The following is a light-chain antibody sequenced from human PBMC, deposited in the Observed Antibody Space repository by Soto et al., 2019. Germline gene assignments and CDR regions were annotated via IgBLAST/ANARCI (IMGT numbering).Light chain of an antibody. J-gene: IGKJ1*01. CDR2: GAS. CDR3: QLYDDWGA. CDR1: QSVSSN. Sequence: ERVMTQSPATLSVSPGERATLSCRASQSVSSNLAWFQHKPGQAPRLLIYGASTRATGVPARFSGSGSGAEFTLTITSLQSGDFAVYYCQLYDDWGAFGQGTKVEIK. V-gene: IGKV3-15*01.